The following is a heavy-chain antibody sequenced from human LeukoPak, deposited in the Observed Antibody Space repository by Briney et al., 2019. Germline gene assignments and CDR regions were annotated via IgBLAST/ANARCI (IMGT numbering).Heavy chain of an antibody. CDR3: ARASSYLNWDDAFDI. CDR2: INWNGGST. CDR1: GFTFDDYG. Sequence: PGGFLRLSCAASGFTFDDYGMSWVRQAPGKGLEWVSGINWNGGSTGYADSVKGRFTISRDNAKNSLYLQMNSLRAEDTALYYCARASSYLNWDDAFDIWGQGTMVTVSS. V-gene: IGHV3-20*04. J-gene: IGHJ3*02. D-gene: IGHD1-26*01.